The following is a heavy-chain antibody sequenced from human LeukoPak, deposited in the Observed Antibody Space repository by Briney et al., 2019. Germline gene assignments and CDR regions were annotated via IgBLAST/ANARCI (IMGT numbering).Heavy chain of an antibody. J-gene: IGHJ6*02. Sequence: SETLSLTCTVSGGSISSSSYYWGWIRQPPGKGLEWIGSIYYSGSTYYNPSLKSRVTISVDTSKNQFSLKLSSVTAADTAVYYCARDFRGELPCGMDVWGQGTTVTVSS. V-gene: IGHV4-39*07. CDR2: IYYSGST. CDR1: GGSISSSSYY. D-gene: IGHD1-26*01. CDR3: ARDFRGELPCGMDV.